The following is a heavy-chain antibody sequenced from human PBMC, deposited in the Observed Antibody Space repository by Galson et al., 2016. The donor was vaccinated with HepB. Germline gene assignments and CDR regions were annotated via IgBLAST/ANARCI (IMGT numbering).Heavy chain of an antibody. CDR1: GFTFSRHG. J-gene: IGHJ6*03. CDR3: ARKRAHLYGSGSNPYYYYMDV. D-gene: IGHD3-10*01. V-gene: IGHV3-30*03. CDR2: VSSDVTNK. Sequence: SLRLSCAASGFTFSRHGMHWVRQAPGKGLEWVAVVSSDVTNKYYADSVKGRFTISRDNSKNTVYLQMKSLKVKDTAVYFCARKRAHLYGSGSNPYYYYMDVWGKGTTVTVSS.